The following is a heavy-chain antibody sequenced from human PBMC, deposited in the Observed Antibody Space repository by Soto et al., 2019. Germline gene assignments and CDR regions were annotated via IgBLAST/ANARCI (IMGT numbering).Heavy chain of an antibody. Sequence: SETLSLTCTVSGGSISSYYWSWIRQPPGKGLEWIGYIYYSGSTNYNPSLKSRVTISVDTSKNQFSLKLSSVTAADTAVYYCARRTEGIAAAGLGDYYYYYYMDVWGKGTTVTVSS. CDR1: GGSISSYY. D-gene: IGHD6-13*01. CDR2: IYYSGST. V-gene: IGHV4-59*08. CDR3: ARRTEGIAAAGLGDYYYYYYMDV. J-gene: IGHJ6*03.